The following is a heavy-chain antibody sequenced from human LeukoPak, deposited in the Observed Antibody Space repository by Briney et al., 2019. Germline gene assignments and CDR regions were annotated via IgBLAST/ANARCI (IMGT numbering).Heavy chain of an antibody. D-gene: IGHD6-13*01. Sequence: SETLSLTCTVSGGSISSYYWSWIRQPPGKGLEWIGYIYYSGSTNCNPSLKSRVTISVDTSKNQFSLKLSSVTAADTAVYYCARASRRPIAAAEYFDLWGRGTLVTVSS. J-gene: IGHJ2*01. V-gene: IGHV4-59*01. CDR1: GGSISSYY. CDR3: ARASRRPIAAAEYFDL. CDR2: IYYSGST.